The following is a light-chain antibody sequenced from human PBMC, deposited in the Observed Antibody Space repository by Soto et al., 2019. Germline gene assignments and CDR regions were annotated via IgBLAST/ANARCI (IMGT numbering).Light chain of an antibody. Sequence: EIVMTQSPATLSVSPGERATLSCSAIQSVSSNLAWYQQKPGQAPRLLIYGASTRTTGIPARFSGSGSGTEFTLTISSLQSEDFAVYYCQQYNNWPPMAFGQGTKVEIK. CDR3: QQYNNWPPMA. V-gene: IGKV3-15*01. J-gene: IGKJ1*01. CDR2: GAS. CDR1: QSVSSN.